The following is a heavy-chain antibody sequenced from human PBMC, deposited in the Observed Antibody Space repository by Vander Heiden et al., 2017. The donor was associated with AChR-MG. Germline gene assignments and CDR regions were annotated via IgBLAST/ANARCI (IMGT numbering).Heavy chain of an antibody. D-gene: IGHD2-15*01. V-gene: IGHV3-23*01. CDR3: AKGERGGGTHHPN. Sequence: EVQVLESGGGLVQPGGSLRVSCAASGFTFSSSAMSWIRQSPGKGLEWVSTISASGGSTSYADPVKGRFTISRDNSKDTLYLQMNSLRGEDTALYYCAKGERGGGTHHPNWGQGTPVTVSS. CDR1: GFTFSSSA. J-gene: IGHJ4*02. CDR2: ISASGGST.